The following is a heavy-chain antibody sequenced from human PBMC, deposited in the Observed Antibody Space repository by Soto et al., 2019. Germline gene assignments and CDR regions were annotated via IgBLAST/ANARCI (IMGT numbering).Heavy chain of an antibody. V-gene: IGHV3-7*01. Sequence: GGSLRLSCAASGFTFSSYWMSWVRQAPGKGLEWVANIKQDGSEKYYVDSVKGRFTISRDNAKNSLYLQMNSLRAEDTAVYYCASSYSSGWYGSRDAFDIWGQGTMVTVSS. CDR1: GFTFSSYW. J-gene: IGHJ3*02. CDR3: ASSYSSGWYGSRDAFDI. D-gene: IGHD6-19*01. CDR2: IKQDGSEK.